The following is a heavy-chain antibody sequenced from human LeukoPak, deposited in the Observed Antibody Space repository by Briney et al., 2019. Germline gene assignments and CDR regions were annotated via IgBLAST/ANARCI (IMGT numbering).Heavy chain of an antibody. J-gene: IGHJ6*02. CDR2: IYYSGST. CDR1: GGSISSYY. CDR3: ARDREGYCSGGGWSRCAIGYYYYGMDV. V-gene: IGHV4-59*01. Sequence: PSETLSLTCTVSGGSISSYYWSWIRQPPGKGLEWIGYIYYSGSTNYNPSLKSRVTISVDTSKNQFSLKLSSVTAADTAVYYCARDREGYCSGGGWSRCAIGYYYYGMDVWGQGTTVTVSS. D-gene: IGHD2-15*01.